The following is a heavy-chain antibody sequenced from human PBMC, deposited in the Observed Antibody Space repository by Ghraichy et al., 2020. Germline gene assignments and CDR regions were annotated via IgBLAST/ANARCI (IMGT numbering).Heavy chain of an antibody. D-gene: IGHD3-22*01. V-gene: IGHV4-38-2*02. J-gene: IGHJ4*02. CDR2: IYHGGTT. Sequence: SETLSLTCTVSGFSISSGYYWGWIRQPPGKGLEWIANIYHGGTTYYNPSLKTRVTISLDTSKNQFSLTLMSVTAADTAVYYCAREGAYYDSEGYWGQGTLVTVSS. CDR3: AREGAYYDSEGY. CDR1: GFSISSGYY.